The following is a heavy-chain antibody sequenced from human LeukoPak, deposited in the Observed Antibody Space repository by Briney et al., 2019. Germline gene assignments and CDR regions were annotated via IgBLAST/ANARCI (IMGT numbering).Heavy chain of an antibody. V-gene: IGHV4-59*12. CDR1: GGSISSYY. J-gene: IGHJ4*02. D-gene: IGHD6-19*01. Sequence: SETLSLTCTVSGGSISSYYWSWIRQPPGKGLEWIGYFYYSGSTNYNPSLKSRVTISVDRSKNQFSLKLSSVTAADTAVYYCSRGPSSGWGGYFDYWGQGTLVTVSS. CDR2: FYYSGST. CDR3: SRGPSSGWGGYFDY.